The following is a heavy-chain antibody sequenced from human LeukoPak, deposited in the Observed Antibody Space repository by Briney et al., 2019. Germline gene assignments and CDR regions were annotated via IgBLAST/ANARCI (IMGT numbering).Heavy chain of an antibody. CDR1: GYTFTSYG. CDR2: ISAYNGNT. J-gene: IGHJ4*02. V-gene: IGHV1-18*01. D-gene: IGHD1-26*01. CDR3: ARGNSGSYYVPLDY. Sequence: GASVTVSCKASGYTFTSYGISWVRQAPGQGLEWTGWISAYNGNTNYAQKLQGRVTMTTDTSTSTAYMELGSLRSDDTAVYYCARGNSGSYYVPLDYWGQGTMVTVSS.